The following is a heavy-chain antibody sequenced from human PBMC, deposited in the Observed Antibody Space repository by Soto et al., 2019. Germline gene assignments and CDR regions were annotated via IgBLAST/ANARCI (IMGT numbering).Heavy chain of an antibody. CDR3: AKVPDTVTTFLYYMDV. J-gene: IGHJ6*03. V-gene: IGHV3-23*01. D-gene: IGHD4-17*01. Sequence: GGSLRLSCAASGFTFSSYAMSWVRQAPGKGLEWVSAISGSGGSTYYADSVKGRFTISRDNSKNTLYLQMNSLRAEDTAVYYCAKVPDTVTTFLYYMDVWGKGTTVTVSS. CDR2: ISGSGGST. CDR1: GFTFSSYA.